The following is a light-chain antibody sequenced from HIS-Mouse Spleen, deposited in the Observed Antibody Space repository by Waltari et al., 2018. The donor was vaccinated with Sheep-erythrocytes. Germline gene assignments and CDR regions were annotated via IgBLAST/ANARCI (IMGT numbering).Light chain of an antibody. J-gene: IGLJ1*01. CDR2: EVS. CDR1: SSDVGGYNY. V-gene: IGLV2-11*01. CDR3: CSYAGSYNHV. Sequence: QSALTQPRSVSGSPGQSVTISCTGTSSDVGGYNYVSWYQQHPGKAPKLMIYEVSKRPSGVPDGFSGPKSRNTASLTISGLQAEDEADYYCCSYAGSYNHVFATGTKVTVL.